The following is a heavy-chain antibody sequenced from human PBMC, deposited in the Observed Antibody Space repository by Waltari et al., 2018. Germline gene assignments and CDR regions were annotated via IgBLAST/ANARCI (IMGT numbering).Heavy chain of an antibody. CDR1: GFTLSNYW. Sequence: EVQLVESGGGLVQPGGSLRLSCVVSGFTLSNYWMHWVRQAPGKGLEWVAHIKPDGSQTDYVDSVKGRFAISRDNARNSLYLQMNSLRADDTAIYYCARDPARRADYWGQGTLVTVSS. J-gene: IGHJ4*02. CDR3: ARDPARRADY. V-gene: IGHV3-7*01. CDR2: IKPDGSQT.